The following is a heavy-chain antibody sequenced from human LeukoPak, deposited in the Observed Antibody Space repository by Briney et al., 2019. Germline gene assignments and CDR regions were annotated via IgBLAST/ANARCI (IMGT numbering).Heavy chain of an antibody. CDR2: IYSGGST. CDR3: ARVGSDVLRYFDWSYYYFDY. J-gene: IGHJ4*02. Sequence: PGGSLRLSCAASGFTVSSNYMSWVRQAPGKGLEWVSVIYSGGSTYYADSVMGRFTISRDNSKNTLYLQMNSLRAEDTAVYYCARVGSDVLRYFDWSYYYFDYWGQGTLVTVSS. V-gene: IGHV3-53*01. CDR1: GFTVSSNY. D-gene: IGHD3-9*01.